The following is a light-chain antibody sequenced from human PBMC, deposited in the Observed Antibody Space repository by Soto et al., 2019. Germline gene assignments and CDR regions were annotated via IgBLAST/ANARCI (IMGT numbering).Light chain of an antibody. J-gene: IGKJ4*01. CDR1: QSVSSY. Sequence: EIVLTQSPATLSLSPGERATLSCRSSQSVSSYLAWYQQKPGQAPRLLIYDASNRATGIPARFSGSGSGTDFTLTISSLEPEDFAVDYCQQRSKWPPARTFGGGTKVEIK. CDR3: QQRSKWPPART. V-gene: IGKV3-11*01. CDR2: DAS.